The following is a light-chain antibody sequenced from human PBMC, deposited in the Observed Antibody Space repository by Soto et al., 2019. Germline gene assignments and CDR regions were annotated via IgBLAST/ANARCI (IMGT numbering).Light chain of an antibody. V-gene: IGKV1-9*01. CDR2: AAS. CDR3: QQLNSYPYT. CDR1: QGISSY. Sequence: DLQLTQSPSFLSASVGDRVTITCRASQGISSYLAWYQQKPGKAPKLLIYAASTLQSGVPSRFGGSGSGTEFTLTISSLQPEDFATYYCQQLNSYPYTFGQGTKLEIK. J-gene: IGKJ2*01.